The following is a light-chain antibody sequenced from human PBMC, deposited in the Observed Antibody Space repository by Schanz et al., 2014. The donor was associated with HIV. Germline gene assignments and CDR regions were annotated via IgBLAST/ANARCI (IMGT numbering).Light chain of an antibody. Sequence: EIVLTQSPGTLSLSPGERATLSCRASQSVSSSYLAWYQQKPGQAPRLLIYGASSRATGVPDRFGGSGSGTDFTLTITRLEPEDFAVYYCQQYNNWPPITFGPGTKVDIK. J-gene: IGKJ3*01. CDR2: GAS. CDR1: QSVSSSY. V-gene: IGKV3-20*01. CDR3: QQYNNWPPIT.